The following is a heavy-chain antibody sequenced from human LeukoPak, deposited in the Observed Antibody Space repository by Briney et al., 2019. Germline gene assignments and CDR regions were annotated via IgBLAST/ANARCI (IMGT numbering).Heavy chain of an antibody. D-gene: IGHD4-17*01. CDR3: AKGTMVTTYNWDH. CDR1: GFTFGDYA. V-gene: IGHV3-49*04. J-gene: IGHJ4*02. Sequence: PGGSLRLSCTASGFTFGDYAMSWVRQAPGKGLEWVSFIRSKAYGGTTGYAASVKGRFTISRDDSKSIAYLQMNSLKTEDAAVYYCAKGTMVTTYNWDHWGQGTLVTVSS. CDR2: IRSKAYGGTT.